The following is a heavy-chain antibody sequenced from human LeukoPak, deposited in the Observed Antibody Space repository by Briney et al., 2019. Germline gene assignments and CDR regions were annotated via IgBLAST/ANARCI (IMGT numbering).Heavy chain of an antibody. CDR1: GYTFTGYY. CDR2: INPNSGGT. J-gene: IGHJ4*02. D-gene: IGHD6-19*01. CDR3: ARGRISSGWYNLRY. Sequence: ASVKVSCKASGYTFTGYYMHWVRQAPGQGLEWMGWINPNSGGTNYAQKFQGRVTMTRDPSISTAYMELSRLRSDDTAVYYCARGRISSGWYNLRYWGQGTLVTVSS. V-gene: IGHV1-2*02.